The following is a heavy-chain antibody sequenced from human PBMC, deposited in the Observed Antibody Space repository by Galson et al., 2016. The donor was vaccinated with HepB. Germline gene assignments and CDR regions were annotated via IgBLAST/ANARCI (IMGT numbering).Heavy chain of an antibody. CDR2: ISWKSSSI. CDR3: AKDIYSGSYYDGYDAFDI. J-gene: IGHJ3*02. V-gene: IGHV3-9*01. CDR1: GFRFGDYA. D-gene: IGHD1-26*01. Sequence: SLRLSCAASGFRFGDYAMHWVRQAPGKGLEWVSGISWKSSSIGYADSVKGRFTISRDNAKNSLYLQMNSLRAEDTALYYCAKDIYSGSYYDGYDAFDIWGQGTMVTVSS.